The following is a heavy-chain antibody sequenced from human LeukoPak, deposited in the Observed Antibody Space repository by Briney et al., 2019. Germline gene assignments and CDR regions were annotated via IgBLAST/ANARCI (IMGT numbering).Heavy chain of an antibody. CDR1: GASISNYY. CDR3: ARLGSYHDF. J-gene: IGHJ4*02. CDR2: THSSGGS. Sequence: SETLSLTCTVSGASISNYYWSWIRQTPEKGLEWMGHTHSSGGSSYYPSLKSRLTLSIDTSRNQLSLKPPSVTAADTAVYFCARLGSYHDFWGQGALVTVSS. V-gene: IGHV4-4*09. D-gene: IGHD1-26*01.